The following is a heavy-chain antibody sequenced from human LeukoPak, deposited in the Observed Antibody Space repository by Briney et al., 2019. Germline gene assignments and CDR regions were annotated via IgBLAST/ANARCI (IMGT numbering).Heavy chain of an antibody. CDR1: GFTFSKYW. J-gene: IGHJ4*02. Sequence: GGSLSLPYVASGFTFSKYWIYWVRQAPGKGLVWVSRIDIDGSSTIYADSVKGRFTISRDNAKNTLYLQMNILRAEDTAVYYCANSPAADFNYWGQGALVTVSS. D-gene: IGHD2-2*01. V-gene: IGHV3-74*01. CDR3: ANSPAADFNY. CDR2: IDIDGSST.